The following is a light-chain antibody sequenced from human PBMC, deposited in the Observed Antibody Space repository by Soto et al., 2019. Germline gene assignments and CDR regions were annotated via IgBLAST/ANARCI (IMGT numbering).Light chain of an antibody. CDR1: QDIGNN. Sequence: IQVTQYPSSLSASVGDRVTITFRASQDIGNNLDWYQQKPGKAPKLLINAASTLQSGLPSRFSGSGSGTEFTLTISSLQPEDFATYYCLQDYYYPLSFCGGAKVDI. CDR2: AAS. V-gene: IGKV1-6*01. J-gene: IGKJ4*01. CDR3: LQDYYYPLS.